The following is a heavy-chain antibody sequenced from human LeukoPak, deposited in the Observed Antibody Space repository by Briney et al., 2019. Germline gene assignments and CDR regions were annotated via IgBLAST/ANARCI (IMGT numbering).Heavy chain of an antibody. CDR1: GGSISSSSYY. V-gene: IGHV4-61*05. D-gene: IGHD1-1*01. CDR3: ARGMNAAYYYYMDV. Sequence: SETLSLTCTVSGGSISSSSYYWGWIRQPPGKGLEWIGYIYYSGSTNYNPSLKSRVTISVDTSKNQFSLKLSSVTAADTAVYYCARGMNAAYYYYMDVWGKGTTVTVSS. CDR2: IYYSGST. J-gene: IGHJ6*03.